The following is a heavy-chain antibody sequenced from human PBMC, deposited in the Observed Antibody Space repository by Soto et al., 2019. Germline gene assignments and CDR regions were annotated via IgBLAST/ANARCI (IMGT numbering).Heavy chain of an antibody. J-gene: IGHJ2*01. CDR3: ARSLLQLPYWYFEL. D-gene: IGHD2-15*01. V-gene: IGHV4-34*01. CDR1: GGSFSAHY. Sequence: QVQLQQWGAGLLKPSETLSLTCVVDGGSFSAHYWSWIRQPPGKGLEWIGEINHRGTTNFHPSLKSRVTISVDTPKKQVSLKLSSVTAADTAVYYCARSLLQLPYWYFELWGRGTLVSVSS. CDR2: INHRGTT.